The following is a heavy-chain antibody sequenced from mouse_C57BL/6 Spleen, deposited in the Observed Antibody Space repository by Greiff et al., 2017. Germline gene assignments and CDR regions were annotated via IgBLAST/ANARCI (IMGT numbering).Heavy chain of an antibody. V-gene: IGHV14-4*01. CDR1: GFNIKDDY. D-gene: IGHD2-5*01. CDR2: IDPENGDT. CDR3: ITGYSNYFDY. J-gene: IGHJ2*01. Sequence: EVKLMESGAELVRPGASVKLSCTASGFNIKDDYMHWVKQRPEQGLEWIGWIDPENGDTEYASKFQGKATITADTSSNTAYLQLSSLTSEDTAVYYCITGYSNYFDYWGQGTTLTVSS.